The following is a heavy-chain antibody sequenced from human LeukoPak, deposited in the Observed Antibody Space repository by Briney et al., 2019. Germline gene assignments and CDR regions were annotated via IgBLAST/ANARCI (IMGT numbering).Heavy chain of an antibody. CDR1: GFTFTSNA. Sequence: RGSLRLSCAASGFTFTSNAMAWVRQAPGKGLEWISYISASGTITHYADSVEGRFTISRDNAKNSLYLQMNSLRAEDTAVYYCARDQGVLLWFGELLPIDYWGQGTLVTVSS. V-gene: IGHV3-48*03. CDR2: ISASGTIT. CDR3: ARDQGVLLWFGELLPIDY. D-gene: IGHD3-10*01. J-gene: IGHJ4*02.